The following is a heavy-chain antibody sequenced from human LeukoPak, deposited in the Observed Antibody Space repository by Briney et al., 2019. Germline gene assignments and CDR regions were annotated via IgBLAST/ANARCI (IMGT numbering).Heavy chain of an antibody. Sequence: SETLSLTCAVYGGSFSGYYWSWIRQPPGKELEWIGEINHSGSTNYNPSLKSRVTISVDTSKNQFSLKLSSVTAADTAVYYCARFLGAHRAVDYWGQGTLVTVSS. CDR3: ARFLGAHRAVDY. J-gene: IGHJ4*02. D-gene: IGHD1-26*01. CDR2: INHSGST. V-gene: IGHV4-34*01. CDR1: GGSFSGYY.